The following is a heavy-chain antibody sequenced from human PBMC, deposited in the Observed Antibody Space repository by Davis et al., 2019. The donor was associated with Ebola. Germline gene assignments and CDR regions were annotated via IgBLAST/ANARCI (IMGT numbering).Heavy chain of an antibody. Sequence: AASVKVSCKASAGTFSSYSISWVRQAPGQGLEWMGGIIPIFGTANNAQKFQGRVTITADESTSTAYMELSSLRSEDTAVYYCARGPVQLLPSWYFDLWGRGTLVTVSS. CDR3: ARGPVQLLPSWYFDL. J-gene: IGHJ2*01. V-gene: IGHV1-69*13. CDR2: IIPIFGTA. CDR1: AGTFSSYS. D-gene: IGHD2-15*01.